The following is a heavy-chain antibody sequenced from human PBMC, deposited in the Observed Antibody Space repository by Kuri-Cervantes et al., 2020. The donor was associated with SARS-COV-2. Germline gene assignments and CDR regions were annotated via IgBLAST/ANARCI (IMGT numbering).Heavy chain of an antibody. CDR1: GFLFSASA. V-gene: IGHV3-73*01. Sequence: GGSLRLSCEVSGFLFSASAIHWVHQGSGKGLEWVGRVRGKANNYATAYAASVKGRFTISRDNAKNSLYLQMNSLRAEDTAVYYCARARYCSSTSCYTDYYYMDVWGKGTTVTVSS. CDR2: VRGKANNYAT. J-gene: IGHJ6*03. D-gene: IGHD2-2*02. CDR3: ARARYCSSTSCYTDYYYMDV.